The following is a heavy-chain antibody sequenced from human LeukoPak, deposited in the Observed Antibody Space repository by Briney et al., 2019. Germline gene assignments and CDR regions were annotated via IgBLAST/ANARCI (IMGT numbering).Heavy chain of an antibody. V-gene: IGHV3-21*01. J-gene: IGHJ4*02. CDR2: ISSSSSYI. CDR3: AREKGLSSGPDY. Sequence: GGSLRLSCAASGFTFSSYSMNWVRQAPGKGLEWVSSISSSSSYIYYADSVKGRFTISRDNAKNSLYLQMNSLRAKDTAVYYCAREKGLSSGPDYWGQGTLVNVSS. CDR1: GFTFSSYS. D-gene: IGHD2/OR15-2a*01.